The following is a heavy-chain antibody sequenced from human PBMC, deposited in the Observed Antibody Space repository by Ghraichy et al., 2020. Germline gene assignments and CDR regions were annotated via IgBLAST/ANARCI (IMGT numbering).Heavy chain of an antibody. CDR1: GFTFSSYG. V-gene: IGHV3-30*03. CDR3: ARARPEGLENYGMDV. D-gene: IGHD1-1*01. Sequence: GGSLRLSCAASGFTFSSYGMHWVRQAPGKGLEWVAVISYDGSNKYYADSVKGRFTISRDNSKNTLYLQMNSLRAEDTAVYYCARARPEGLENYGMDVWGQGTTVTVSS. CDR2: ISYDGSNK. J-gene: IGHJ6*02.